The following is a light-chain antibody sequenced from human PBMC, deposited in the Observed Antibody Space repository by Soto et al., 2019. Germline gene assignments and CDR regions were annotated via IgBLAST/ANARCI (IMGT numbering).Light chain of an antibody. V-gene: IGLV2-8*01. CDR1: SSDVGGYNY. Sequence: QSALTQPPSASWSPGQSVTISCTGTSSDVGGYNYVSWYQQHPGKAPKVMIYEVSKRPSGVPDRFSGSKSGNTASLTVSGLQAEDEADYYCSSYAGSSVVFGGGTKVTVL. CDR2: EVS. J-gene: IGLJ2*01. CDR3: SSYAGSSVV.